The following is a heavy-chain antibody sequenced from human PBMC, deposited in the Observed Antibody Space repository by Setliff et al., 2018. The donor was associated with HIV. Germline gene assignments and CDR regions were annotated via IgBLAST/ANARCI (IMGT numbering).Heavy chain of an antibody. CDR2: TSHTGRT. V-gene: IGHV4-31*03. D-gene: IGHD3-3*01. CDR1: GGSISGGGYE. Sequence: SETLSLTCSVSGGSISGGGYEWTWIRQSPGMGLEWIGYTSHTGRTDYNPSLKSRITISVNTSKNQFSLKLSSVTAADTAVYYCARSTKYYDFWSGYQPFDYWGQGTLVTVSS. J-gene: IGHJ4*02. CDR3: ARSTKYYDFWSGYQPFDY.